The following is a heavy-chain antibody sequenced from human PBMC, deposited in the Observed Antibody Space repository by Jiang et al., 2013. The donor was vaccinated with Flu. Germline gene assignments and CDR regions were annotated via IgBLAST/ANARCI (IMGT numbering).Heavy chain of an antibody. CDR2: ISAYNGNT. J-gene: IGHJ6*02. D-gene: IGHD6-6*01. CDR1: GYTFTSYG. CDR3: ARYAAARPEDLYYYYGMDV. Sequence: GAEVKKPGASVKVSCKASGYTFTSYGISWVRQAPGQGLEWMGWISAYNGNTNYAQKLQGRVTMTTDTSTSTAYMELRSLRSDDTAVYYCARYAAARPEDLYYYYGMDVWGQGTTVTVSS. V-gene: IGHV1-18*01.